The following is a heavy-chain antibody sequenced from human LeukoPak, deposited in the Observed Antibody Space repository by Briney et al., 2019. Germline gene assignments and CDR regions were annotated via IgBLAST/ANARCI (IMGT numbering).Heavy chain of an antibody. V-gene: IGHV3-53*01. CDR2: IYSGGST. Sequence: GGSLRLSCSASGFTVSSYYMSWVRQAPGKGLEWVSVIYSGGSTYYADSVKGRFTISRDNSKNTLYLQMNSLRAEDTGVYYCARESPMVRGVVDGMDVWGKGTTVTVSS. CDR1: GFTVSSYY. J-gene: IGHJ6*04. D-gene: IGHD3-10*01. CDR3: ARESPMVRGVVDGMDV.